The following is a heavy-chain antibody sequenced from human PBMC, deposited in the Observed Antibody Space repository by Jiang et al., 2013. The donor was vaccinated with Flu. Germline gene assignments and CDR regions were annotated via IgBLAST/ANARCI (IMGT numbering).Heavy chain of an antibody. Sequence: PTQTLTLTCTFSGFSLSTSGVGVGWIRQPPGKALEWLALIYWDDDKRYSPSLKSRLTITKDTSKNQVVLTMTNMDPVDTATYYCAHQHPLRFLEWSYFDYWGQGTLVTVSS. CDR3: AHQHPLRFLEWSYFDY. J-gene: IGHJ4*02. CDR2: IYWDDDK. CDR1: GFSLSTSGVG. D-gene: IGHD3-3*01. V-gene: IGHV2-5*02.